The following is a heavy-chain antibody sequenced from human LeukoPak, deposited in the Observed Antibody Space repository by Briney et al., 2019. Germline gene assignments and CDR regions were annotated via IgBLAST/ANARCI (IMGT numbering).Heavy chain of an antibody. CDR2: IYYTGGT. CDR1: GASISSSY. V-gene: IGHV4-59*08. J-gene: IGHJ2*01. Sequence: SQTLSLTCTLSGASISSSYWSWFRQPPGRRLEWLGYIYYTGGTNYNPSLESRVTISVDTSKTQFSLKLNSVTAEDTAVYYCARLGEAVAGSGKWYFDLWGRGTLVTVSS. D-gene: IGHD6-19*01. CDR3: ARLGEAVAGSGKWYFDL.